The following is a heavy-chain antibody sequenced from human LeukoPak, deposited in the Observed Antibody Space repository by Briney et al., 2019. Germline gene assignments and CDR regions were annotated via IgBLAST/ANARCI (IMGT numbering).Heavy chain of an antibody. CDR1: GFTFSSYG. D-gene: IGHD2-2*01. CDR2: IRYDGSNK. V-gene: IGHV3-30*02. CDR3: AKEGMGVVPQGIDY. Sequence: PGGSLRLSCAASGFTFSSYGMHWVRQAPGKGLEWVAFIRYDGSNKYYADSVKGRFTISRDNSKNTLYLQMNSLGAEDTAVYYCAKEGMGVVPQGIDYWGQGTLVTVSS. J-gene: IGHJ4*02.